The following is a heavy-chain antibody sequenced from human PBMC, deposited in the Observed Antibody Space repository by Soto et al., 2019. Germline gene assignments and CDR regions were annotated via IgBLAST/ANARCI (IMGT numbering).Heavy chain of an antibody. CDR2: FYYSGST. D-gene: IGHD3-16*01. Sequence: QVQLQESGPGLVKPSETLSLTCTVSGGSISSYYWSWIRQPPGKGLEWIGYFYYSGSTNYNPSLKSRVTISVDTSKNQFSLKLSSVTAADTAVYYCARGRAARGDYYFDYWGQGTLVTVSS. CDR1: GGSISSYY. CDR3: ARGRAARGDYYFDY. J-gene: IGHJ4*02. V-gene: IGHV4-59*01.